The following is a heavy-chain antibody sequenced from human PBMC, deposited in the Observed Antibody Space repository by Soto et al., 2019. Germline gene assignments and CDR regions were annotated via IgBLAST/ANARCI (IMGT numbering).Heavy chain of an antibody. Sequence: LRLSCAASGFTFSSYAMSWVRQAPGKGLEWVSAISGSGGSTYYADSVKGRFTISRDNSKNTLYLQMNSLRAEDTAAYYCAPLELDRYFDYWGQGTLVTVSS. J-gene: IGHJ4*02. CDR1: GFTFSSYA. D-gene: IGHD1-26*01. CDR3: APLELDRYFDY. CDR2: ISGSGGST. V-gene: IGHV3-23*01.